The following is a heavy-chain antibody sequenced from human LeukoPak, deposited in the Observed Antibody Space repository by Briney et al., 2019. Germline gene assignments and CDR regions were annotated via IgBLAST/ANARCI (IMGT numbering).Heavy chain of an antibody. V-gene: IGHV5-51*01. CDR1: GYSFTSYW. D-gene: IGHD2-2*01. J-gene: IGHJ5*02. CDR2: IYPGDSDT. Sequence: GESLKTSCKGSGYSFTSYWIGWVRQMPGKGLEWMGIIYPGDSDTRYSPSFQGQVTISADKPISTAYLQWSSLKASDTAMYYCARQWSCSSTSCYVSGDWFDPWGQGTLVTVSS. CDR3: ARQWSCSSTSCYVSGDWFDP.